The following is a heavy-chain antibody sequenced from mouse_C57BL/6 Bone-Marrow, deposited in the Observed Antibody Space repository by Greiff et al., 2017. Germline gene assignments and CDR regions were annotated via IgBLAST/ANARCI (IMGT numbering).Heavy chain of an antibody. CDR2: INPRSGYT. J-gene: IGHJ4*01. CDR1: GYTFTSYW. V-gene: IGHV1-7*01. CDR3: ASEDEYGSSLYYYAMDY. Sequence: VQLQQSGAELAKPGASVKLSCKASGYTFTSYWMHWVKQRPGQGLEWIGYINPRSGYTKYNQKFKDKATLTADKSSSTAYMQLSSLTYKDSAVYYCASEDEYGSSLYYYAMDYWGQGTSVTVSS. D-gene: IGHD1-1*01.